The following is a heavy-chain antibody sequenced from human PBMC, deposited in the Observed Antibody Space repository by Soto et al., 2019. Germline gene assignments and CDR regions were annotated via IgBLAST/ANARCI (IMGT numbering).Heavy chain of an antibody. Sequence: SETMSLTCTVSDGSTSSGEYYWSWIRQPPGKGLEWVGFTYYSGSTYYNPSLKSRLTISLDTSKNQFSLKLNSVTAADTAVYYCARASIKISGVIIHYGMDVWGQGTRVTVSS. D-gene: IGHD3-3*01. V-gene: IGHV4-30-4*01. CDR1: DGSTSSGEYY. J-gene: IGHJ6*02. CDR2: TYYSGST. CDR3: ARASIKISGVIIHYGMDV.